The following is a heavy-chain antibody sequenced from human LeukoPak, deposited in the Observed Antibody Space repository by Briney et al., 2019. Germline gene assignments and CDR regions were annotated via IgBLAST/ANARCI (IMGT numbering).Heavy chain of an antibody. D-gene: IGHD2-2*02. Sequence: ASVKVSCKASGYTFTGCYMHWVRQAPGQGLEWMGWINPNSGGTNYAQKFQGRVTMTRDTSISTAYMELSRLRSDDTAVYYCARDPIGDIVVVPAAINMDVWGKGTTVTVSS. CDR1: GYTFTGCY. V-gene: IGHV1-2*02. CDR3: ARDPIGDIVVVPAAINMDV. CDR2: INPNSGGT. J-gene: IGHJ6*03.